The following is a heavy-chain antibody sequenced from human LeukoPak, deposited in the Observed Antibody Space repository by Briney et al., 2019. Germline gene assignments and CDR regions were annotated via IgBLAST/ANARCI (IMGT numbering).Heavy chain of an antibody. Sequence: GGSLRLSCAASGFTFTTYSMNWVRQAPGKGLEWISYISHSGNTIYYADSVKGRFTISRDNAKNSLYLQMNSLRAEDTAVYHCARGVVVVVATTPDKKNENFDHWGQGTLVTVSS. D-gene: IGHD2-15*01. V-gene: IGHV3-48*01. CDR2: ISHSGNTI. J-gene: IGHJ4*02. CDR3: ARGVVVVVATTPDKKNENFDH. CDR1: GFTFTTYS.